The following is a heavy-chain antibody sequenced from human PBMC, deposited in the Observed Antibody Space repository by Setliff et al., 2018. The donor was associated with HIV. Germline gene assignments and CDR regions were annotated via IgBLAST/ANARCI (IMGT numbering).Heavy chain of an antibody. Sequence: SETLSLTCAVYGGSFSGHYWTWIRQPPGKGLEWIGYINHSGSTNYNPSLKSRVTISADTSKNQFSLNLSSVTAADTAVYYCARGRNFWSDYYHYYYMDVWGKGTMVTSP. CDR1: GGSFSGHY. V-gene: IGHV4-34*01. CDR3: ARGRNFWSDYYHYYYMDV. CDR2: INHSGST. J-gene: IGHJ6*03. D-gene: IGHD3-3*01.